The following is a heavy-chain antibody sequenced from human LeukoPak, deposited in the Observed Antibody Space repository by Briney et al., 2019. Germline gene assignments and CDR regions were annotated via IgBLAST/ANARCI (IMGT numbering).Heavy chain of an antibody. J-gene: IGHJ4*02. CDR3: ARDQYGAGSWSDY. V-gene: IGHV3-11*01. D-gene: IGHD6-13*01. CDR1: GFSFSDYY. Sequence: PGGSLRLSCAASGFSFSDYYMSWIRQAPGKGLEWVSYISSSGSTIYYTDSVKGRFTISRDNAKNSPYLQMNSLRAEDTAVYYCARDQYGAGSWSDYWGQGTLVTVSS. CDR2: ISSSGSTI.